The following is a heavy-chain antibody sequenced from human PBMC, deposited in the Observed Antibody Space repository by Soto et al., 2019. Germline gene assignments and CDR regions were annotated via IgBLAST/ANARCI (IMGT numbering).Heavy chain of an antibody. CDR2: IHSSGSI. CDR1: GASISSAAYY. V-gene: IGHV4-30-4*01. J-gene: IGHJ1*01. D-gene: IGHD3-22*01. Sequence: TLSLTCTVSGASISSAAYYWSWIRQRPGEGLEWIGYIHSSGSIYYNPSLKSRATMSIDTAGNQFSLKVSSVTVADTAVYYCARDLDGLHDDTSGPFPRPGWGQGTLVTVSS. CDR3: ARDLDGLHDDTSGPFPRPG.